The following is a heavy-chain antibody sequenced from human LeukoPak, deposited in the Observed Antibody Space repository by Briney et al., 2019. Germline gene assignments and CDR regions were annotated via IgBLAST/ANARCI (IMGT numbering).Heavy chain of an antibody. J-gene: IGHJ5*02. CDR2: NYTSGST. D-gene: IGHD1-26*01. CDR3: ARDRELLFNWFDP. Sequence: SETLSLACTVSGGSISSYYWSCLRQPAGKGLVWIGRNYTSGSTNYNPSLNSRVTMSVDTFKNQFSLKLSSVPAADTAVYCCARDRELLFNWFDPWGQGTLVTVSS. V-gene: IGHV4-4*07. CDR1: GGSISSYY.